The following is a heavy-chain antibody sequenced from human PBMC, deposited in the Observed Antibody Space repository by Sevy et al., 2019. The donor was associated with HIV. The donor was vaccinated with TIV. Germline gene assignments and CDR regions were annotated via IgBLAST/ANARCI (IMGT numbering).Heavy chain of an antibody. V-gene: IGHV4-39*01. J-gene: IGHJ4*02. Sequence: SETLSLTCTVSGASISSSGYYWGWIRQPPGKGLEWIASINYSGSTFYNPSLKSRVTISADTSKNQFSLDLNSVTAADTAIYYCAGPKLTYNNGWSYYDYWGQGTVVTVSS. CDR1: GASISSSGYY. CDR3: AGPKLTYNNGWSYYDY. CDR2: INYSGST. D-gene: IGHD6-19*01.